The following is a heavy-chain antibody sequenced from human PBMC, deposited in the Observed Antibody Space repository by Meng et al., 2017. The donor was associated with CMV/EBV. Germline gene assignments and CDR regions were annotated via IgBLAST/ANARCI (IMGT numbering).Heavy chain of an antibody. CDR3: ARGAPGY. CDR2: IKDTGTT. V-gene: IGHV4-34*01. Sequence: ETLSLTGAGYGGSFSGYSWTWICQSPDKGLEGMGNIKDTGTTNYNPSLKSRVSILVDTSKNQFSLKLKSVTGADTAIYYCARGAPGYWGQGTLVTVSS. J-gene: IGHJ4*02. CDR1: GGSFSGYS.